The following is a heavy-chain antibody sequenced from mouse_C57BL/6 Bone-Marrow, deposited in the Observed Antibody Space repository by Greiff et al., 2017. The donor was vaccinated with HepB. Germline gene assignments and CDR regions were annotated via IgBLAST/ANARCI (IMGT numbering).Heavy chain of an antibody. D-gene: IGHD1-1*01. J-gene: IGHJ2*01. V-gene: IGHV1-22*01. CDR3: ARDGSSKYYFDY. CDR1: GYTFTDYN. CDR2: INPNNGGT. Sequence: EVKLMESGPELVKPGASVKMSCKASGYTFTDYNMHWVKQSHGKSLEWIGYINPNNGGTSYNQKFKGKATLTVNKSSSTAYMELRSLTSEDSAVYYCARDGSSKYYFDYWGQGTTLTVSS.